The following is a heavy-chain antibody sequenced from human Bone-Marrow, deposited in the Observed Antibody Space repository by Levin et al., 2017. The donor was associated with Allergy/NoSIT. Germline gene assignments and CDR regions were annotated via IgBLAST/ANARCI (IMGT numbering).Heavy chain of an antibody. CDR3: ARTFRRGESNH. Sequence: PGGSLRLSCAASGFTFSNYWMNWVRQAPGKGLEWVANINQDGSEKEYVNFVKGRFTISRDNTKNALYLQMNTLRTDDTAVYYCARTFRRGESNHWGQGTLVTVSS. J-gene: IGHJ5*02. CDR2: INQDGSEK. V-gene: IGHV3-7*01. CDR1: GFTFSNYW. D-gene: IGHD3-10*01.